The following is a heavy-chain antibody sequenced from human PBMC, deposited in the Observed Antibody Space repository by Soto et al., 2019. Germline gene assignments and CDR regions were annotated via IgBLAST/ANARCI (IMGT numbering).Heavy chain of an antibody. CDR2: IYYSGST. V-gene: IGHV4-39*01. Sequence: TPGKGLGWIGSIYYSGSTYDNPSLKSRVTISVDTSKNQFSLKLSSVTAADTAVSYCARHTRPRYSSGWYVGDSYYGMDVWGQRPTVTVTS. D-gene: IGHD6-19*01. CDR3: ARHTRPRYSSGWYVGDSYYGMDV. J-gene: IGHJ6*02.